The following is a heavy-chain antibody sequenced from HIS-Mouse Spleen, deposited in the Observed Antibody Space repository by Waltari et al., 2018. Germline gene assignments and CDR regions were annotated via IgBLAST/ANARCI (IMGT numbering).Heavy chain of an antibody. V-gene: IGHV3-7*01. CDR2: IKQDGSEK. D-gene: IGHD3-22*01. CDR1: GFPFSSYG. J-gene: IGHJ4*02. Sequence: EVQLVESGGGLVQPGGSLRLSCAASGFPFSSYGMSWVRQAPGKGLEWVANIKQDGSEKYYVDSVKGRFTISRDNAKNSLYLQMNSLRAEDTAVYYCAREGYYDSSGYPYFDYWGQGTLVTVSS. CDR3: AREGYYDSSGYPYFDY.